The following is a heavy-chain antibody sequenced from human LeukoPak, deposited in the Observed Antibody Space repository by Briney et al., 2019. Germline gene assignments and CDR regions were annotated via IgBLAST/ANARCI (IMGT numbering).Heavy chain of an antibody. CDR3: AREGLYNWNYGVDY. D-gene: IGHD1-7*01. V-gene: IGHV1-18*01. CDR2: ISAYNGNA. Sequence: ASVKVSCKASGYTFTSYGISWVRQAPGQGLEWMGWISAYNGNANYAQKLQGRVTMTTDTSTSTAYMELRSLRSDDTAVYYCAREGLYNWNYGVDYWGQGTLVTVSS. J-gene: IGHJ4*02. CDR1: GYTFTSYG.